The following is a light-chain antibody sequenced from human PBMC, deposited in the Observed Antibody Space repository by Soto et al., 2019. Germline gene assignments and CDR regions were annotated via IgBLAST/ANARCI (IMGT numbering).Light chain of an antibody. V-gene: IGKV3-11*01. Sequence: EIVLTQSPATLSLSPGESATLSCRASQSVSSSLAWYQQKPGQAPRLLIYAASTRATGIPARFSGSGSGTDFTLTISSLEPEDFAVYYCQQRSNWITFGQGTRL. J-gene: IGKJ5*01. CDR1: QSVSSS. CDR2: AAS. CDR3: QQRSNWIT.